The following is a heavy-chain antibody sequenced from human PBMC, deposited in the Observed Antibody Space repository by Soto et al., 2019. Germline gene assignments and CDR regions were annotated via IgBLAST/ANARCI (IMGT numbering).Heavy chain of an antibody. J-gene: IGHJ4*02. CDR1: GYSFTSYW. V-gene: IGHV5-51*01. Sequence: ESLEISCKGSGYSFTSYWIGWVRQMPGKGLEWMGIIYPGDSDTRYSPSFQGQVTISADKSISTAYLQWSSLKASDTAMYYCARHPRGIEVGKGYDYSSQGTLVTVSS. CDR2: IYPGDSDT. CDR3: ARHPRGIEVGKGYDY. D-gene: IGHD3-16*02.